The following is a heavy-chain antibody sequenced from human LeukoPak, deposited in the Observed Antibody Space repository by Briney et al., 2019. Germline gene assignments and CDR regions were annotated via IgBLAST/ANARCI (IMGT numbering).Heavy chain of an antibody. J-gene: IGHJ5*02. D-gene: IGHD6-13*01. CDR2: VFYNGST. CDR1: GGSISNYF. V-gene: IGHV4-59*01. CDR3: ARGVGSSWYWFDP. Sequence: PSETLSLTCTVAGGSISNYFWSWIRQPPGKGLEWVGHVFYNGSTNYNPSLKSRVTISVDTSKNQFSLKLSSVTAADTAVYYCARGVGSSWYWFDPWGQGTLVTVSS.